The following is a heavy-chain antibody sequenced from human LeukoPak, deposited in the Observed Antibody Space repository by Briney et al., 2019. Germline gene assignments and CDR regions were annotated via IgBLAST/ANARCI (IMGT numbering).Heavy chain of an antibody. CDR2: VYYRGNT. CDR3: ARDTVPPRNATEQKTGTYY. J-gene: IGHJ4*01. D-gene: IGHD7-27*01. Sequence: PSETLSLTCTVSGGSITTTNYYWAWIRQPPGEGLHWIGSVYYRGNTYSNPSLESRITMSVDTSKNQFSLRLASVTAADTALYYCARDTVPPRNATEQKTGTYYWGLGTLVTVSS. V-gene: IGHV4-39*02. CDR1: GGSITTTNYY.